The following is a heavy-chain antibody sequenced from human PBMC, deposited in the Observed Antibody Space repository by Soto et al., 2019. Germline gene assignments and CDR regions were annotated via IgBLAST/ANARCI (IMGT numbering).Heavy chain of an antibody. J-gene: IGHJ4*02. CDR3: AARHFWSGPWTHTRLDY. D-gene: IGHD3-3*02. V-gene: IGHV4-4*02. CDR1: GDSINISHG. Sequence: AETLSLTCAVSGDSINISHGLRLLLKPGGEVLEWIGQISHSGSTNYNPSLTSRVTISVDKSNSHFSLKLTSVTAADTAVYYCAARHFWSGPWTHTRLDYWGQGTLVTVSS. CDR2: ISHSGST.